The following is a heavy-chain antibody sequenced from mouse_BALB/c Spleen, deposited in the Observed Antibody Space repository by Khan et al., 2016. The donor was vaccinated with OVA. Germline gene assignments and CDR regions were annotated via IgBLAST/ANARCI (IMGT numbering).Heavy chain of an antibody. D-gene: IGHD4-1*01. Sequence: VQLKESGAELVKPGASVKLSCTASGFNIKDTYMHWVKQRPEQGLEWIGRIDPANGNTKYDPKFPGKATLTADTSSNTAYLQLSSLTSEDTAVYYCARDYWDVFAYWGQGTLVTVSA. CDR2: IDPANGNT. J-gene: IGHJ3*01. V-gene: IGHV14-3*02. CDR1: GFNIKDTY. CDR3: ARDYWDVFAY.